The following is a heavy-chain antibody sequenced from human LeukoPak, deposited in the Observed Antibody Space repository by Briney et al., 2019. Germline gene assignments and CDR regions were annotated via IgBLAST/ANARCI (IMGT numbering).Heavy chain of an antibody. V-gene: IGHV4-30-2*01. Sequence: SLTLSLTCVVSGGSINSGDYSWSWIRQPPGKGLEWIGYIYHGGSTYYNPSLKSRVTISLDRCKNQFSLNLSAVTAADTAVYYCARRLSSGYHSHFDYWGQGTLVTVSS. CDR2: IYHGGST. CDR3: ARRLSSGYHSHFDY. J-gene: IGHJ4*02. D-gene: IGHD3-22*01. CDR1: GGSINSGDYS.